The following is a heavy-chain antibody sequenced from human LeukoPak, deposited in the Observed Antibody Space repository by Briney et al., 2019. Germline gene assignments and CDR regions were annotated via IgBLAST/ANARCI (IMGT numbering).Heavy chain of an antibody. CDR3: AKARSSTWDYGMDV. Sequence: PGGSLRLSCAASGFTFSTYVMTWVRQAPGKGLEWVSAMSGSGDNSYYADSVKGRFTISRDNSKNTLYLQMNSLRDDDMAVYYCAKARSSTWDYGMDVWGQGTTVTVSS. CDR1: GFTFSTYV. CDR2: MSGSGDNS. D-gene: IGHD6-13*01. V-gene: IGHV3-23*01. J-gene: IGHJ6*02.